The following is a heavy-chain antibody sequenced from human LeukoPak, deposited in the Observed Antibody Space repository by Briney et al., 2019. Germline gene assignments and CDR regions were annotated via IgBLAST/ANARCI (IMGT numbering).Heavy chain of an antibody. J-gene: IGHJ4*02. D-gene: IGHD3-22*01. CDR2: TYYSGST. Sequence: SETLSLTCTVSGGYISSYYWSWIRQPPGNGLEWIGYTYYSGSTNYNPSLKSRVTISVGTSKNQFSLKLSSVTAADTAVYYCARDQDSSGYYLDYWGEGTLVTVSS. V-gene: IGHV4-59*01. CDR3: ARDQDSSGYYLDY. CDR1: GGYISSYY.